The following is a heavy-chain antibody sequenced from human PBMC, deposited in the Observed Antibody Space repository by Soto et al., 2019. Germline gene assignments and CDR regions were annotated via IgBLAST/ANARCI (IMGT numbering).Heavy chain of an antibody. V-gene: IGHV4-31*03. J-gene: IGHJ6*03. Sequence: SETLSLTCTVSGGSISSGGYYWIWIRQHPGKGLEWIGYIYYSGSTYYNPSLKSRVTISVDTSKNQFSLKLSSVTAADTAVYYCARDQSYYGSGSYKVDYYYMDVWGKGTTVTVSS. D-gene: IGHD3-10*01. CDR2: IYYSGST. CDR1: GGSISSGGYY. CDR3: ARDQSYYGSGSYKVDYYYMDV.